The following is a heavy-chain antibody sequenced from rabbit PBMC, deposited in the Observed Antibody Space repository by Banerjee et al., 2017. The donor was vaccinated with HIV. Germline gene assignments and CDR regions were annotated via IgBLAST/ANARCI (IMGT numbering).Heavy chain of an antibody. J-gene: IGHJ3*01. D-gene: IGHD4-2*01. Sequence: QEQLEESGGGLVKPEGSLTLTCTASGFSFSSGYWMSWVRQAPGKGLEWIGCIYTGSSGGTYYASWATGRFTISKTSSTTVTLQMTSLTAADTATYFCARSYAGSGSFSLWGQGTLVTVS. CDR2: IYTGSSGGT. CDR3: ARSYAGSGSFSL. V-gene: IGHV1S45*01. CDR1: GFSFSSGYW.